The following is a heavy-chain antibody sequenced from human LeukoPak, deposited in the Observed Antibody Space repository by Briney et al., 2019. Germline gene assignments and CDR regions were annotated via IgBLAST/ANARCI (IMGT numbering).Heavy chain of an antibody. J-gene: IGHJ3*02. D-gene: IGHD3-22*01. V-gene: IGHV1-46*01. Sequence: ASVKVSCKASGYTFTSYYMHWVRQAPGQGLEWMGIINPSGGSTSYAQKFQGRVTMTRDTSTSTVYMELSSLRSEDTAVYYCAREVGTDSSGYYFLRAFDIWGQGTMVTVSS. CDR3: AREVGTDSSGYYFLRAFDI. CDR1: GYTFTSYY. CDR2: INPSGGST.